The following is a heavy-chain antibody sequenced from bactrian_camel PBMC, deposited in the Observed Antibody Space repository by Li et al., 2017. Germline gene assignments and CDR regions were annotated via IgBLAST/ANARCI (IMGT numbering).Heavy chain of an antibody. CDR3: AAGQTCGNWWKASEFGY. J-gene: IGHJ6*01. D-gene: IGHD7*01. V-gene: IGHV3S1*01. Sequence: VQLVESGGGLVQPGGSLTLSCAASGFTFKTAWMYWVRQAPGKGLEWVSNINPGSDKKYYGDSVRGRFTIAQDNAKTTAYLQMTSLKPEDSAMYFCAAGQTCGNWWKASEFGYWGQGTQVTVS. CDR1: GFTFKTAW. CDR2: INPGSDKK.